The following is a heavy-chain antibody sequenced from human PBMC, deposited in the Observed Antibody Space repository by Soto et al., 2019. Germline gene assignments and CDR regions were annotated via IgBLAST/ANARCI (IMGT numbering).Heavy chain of an antibody. D-gene: IGHD7-27*01. J-gene: IGHJ5*01. Sequence: PSETLSLTCSVSGGSISNLDYFWAWIRQPPGQALEYIGYIYKSATTYYNPPFESRVAISVDTSKSQFSLNVTSVTAADTAVYFCARGRYCLTGRCFPNWFDSWGQGALVTVSS. V-gene: IGHV4-30-4*01. CDR1: GGSISNLDYF. CDR3: ARGRYCLTGRCFPNWFDS. CDR2: IYKSATT.